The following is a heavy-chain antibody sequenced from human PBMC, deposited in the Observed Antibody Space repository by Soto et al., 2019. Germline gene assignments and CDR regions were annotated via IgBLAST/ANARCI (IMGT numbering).Heavy chain of an antibody. J-gene: IGHJ6*02. D-gene: IGHD4-17*01. Sequence: GASVKVSCKASGYTFTGYYIHWVRQAPGQGLEWMGWINPNSDNTNYAQKFQGRVTMTRDTSISTAYMELSRLTSDDTAVYYCARGPNYGYYGSFYSMDVWGQGTTVTVSS. CDR3: ARGPNYGYYGSFYSMDV. CDR2: INPNSDNT. CDR1: GYTFTGYY. V-gene: IGHV1-2*02.